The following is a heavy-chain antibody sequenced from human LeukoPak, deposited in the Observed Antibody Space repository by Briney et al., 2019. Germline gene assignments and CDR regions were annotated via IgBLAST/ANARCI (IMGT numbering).Heavy chain of an antibody. Sequence: GGSLRLSCAASGFTFSDYAMTWVRQDPGKGLEWISTISGSGGSTYYAASVKGRFTISRDNSKNTLYLQMNSLRAEDTAVYYCAKGGLSRAGLDFWGQGTLVTVSS. CDR3: AKGGLSRAGLDF. V-gene: IGHV3-23*01. J-gene: IGHJ4*02. D-gene: IGHD5/OR15-5a*01. CDR1: GFTFSDYA. CDR2: ISGSGGST.